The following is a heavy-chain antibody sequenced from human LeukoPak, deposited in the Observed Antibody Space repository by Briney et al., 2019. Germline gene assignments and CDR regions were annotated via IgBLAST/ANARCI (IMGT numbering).Heavy chain of an antibody. V-gene: IGHV3-48*01. CDR2: ISSSSSTI. CDR1: GFTFSSYS. J-gene: IGHJ4*02. D-gene: IGHD3-16*01. CDR3: ARSDLGDPLDY. Sequence: PGGSLRLSCAASGFTFSSYSMNWVRQAPGKGLEWVSYISSSSSTIYYADSVKGRFTISRDNAKNSLYLQMNSLRAEDTAVYYCARSDLGDPLDYWGQGTLVTVSS.